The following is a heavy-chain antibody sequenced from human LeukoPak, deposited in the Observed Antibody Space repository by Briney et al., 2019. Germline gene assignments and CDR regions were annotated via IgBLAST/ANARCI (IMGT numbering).Heavy chain of an antibody. V-gene: IGHV3-66*01. J-gene: IGHJ4*02. D-gene: IGHD6-13*01. CDR3: ARVVRTPTIAAAGTLDY. Sequence: PGGSLRLSCAASGFTVSSNYMSWVRQAPGKGLEWVSVIYSGGSTYYADSVKGRFTISRDNSKNTLYLQMNSLRAEDTAVYYCARVVRTPTIAAAGTLDYWGQGTLVTVSS. CDR2: IYSGGST. CDR1: GFTVSSNY.